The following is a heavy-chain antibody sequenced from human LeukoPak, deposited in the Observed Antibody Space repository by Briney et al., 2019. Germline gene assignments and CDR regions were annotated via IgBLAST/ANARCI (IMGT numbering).Heavy chain of an antibody. CDR1: GYSFTSYW. D-gene: IGHD5-18*01. Sequence: GESPKISCKDSGYSFTSYWIGWVRQIPGKGLEWMGIIYPGDSDTRYSPSFQGQVTISADTSINTAYLQWSSLKASDTAIYYCARRGEAMDPFDYWGQGTLVTVSS. CDR3: ARRGEAMDPFDY. CDR2: IYPGDSDT. V-gene: IGHV5-51*01. J-gene: IGHJ4*02.